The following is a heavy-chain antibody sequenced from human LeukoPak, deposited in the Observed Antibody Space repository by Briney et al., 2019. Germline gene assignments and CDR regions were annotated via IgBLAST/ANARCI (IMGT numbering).Heavy chain of an antibody. Sequence: SETLSLTCTVSGYSISSGYYWGWIRQPPGKGLEWIGSISHTGSTYLNPSLESRVTMSVDTSKNLFSLKLRSVTAADTAVYYCARVDAWYYNDNSGLGQFDFWGQGTLVTVSS. CDR1: GYSISSGYY. V-gene: IGHV4-38-2*02. D-gene: IGHD3-22*01. CDR3: ARVDAWYYNDNSGLGQFDF. CDR2: ISHTGST. J-gene: IGHJ4*02.